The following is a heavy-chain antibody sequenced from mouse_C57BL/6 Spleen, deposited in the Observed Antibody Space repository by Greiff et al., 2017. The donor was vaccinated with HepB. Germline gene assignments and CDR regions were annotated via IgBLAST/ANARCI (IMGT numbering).Heavy chain of an antibody. CDR3: AREGDYGSSFFDY. CDR2: ISYDGSN. V-gene: IGHV3-6*01. D-gene: IGHD1-1*01. CDR1: GYSITSGYY. J-gene: IGHJ2*01. Sequence: EVKVEESGPGLVKPSQSLSLTCSVTGYSITSGYYWNWIRQFPGNKLEWMGYISYDGSNNYNPSLKNRISITRDTSKNQFFLKLNSVTTEDTATYYCAREGDYGSSFFDYWGQGTTLTVSS.